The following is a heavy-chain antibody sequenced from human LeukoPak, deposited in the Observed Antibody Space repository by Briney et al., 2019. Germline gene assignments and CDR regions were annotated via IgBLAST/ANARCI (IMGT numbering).Heavy chain of an antibody. CDR1: GYTFTSYA. CDR3: ARSYCSGDNCPGYFDY. D-gene: IGHD2-15*01. CDR2: INTNTGNP. Sequence: ASVKVSCKASGYTFTSYAKNWVRQAPGQGLEWMGWINTNTGNPTYAQGFTGRFVFSLDTSVSTAYLQISSLKAEDTAVYYCARSYCSGDNCPGYFDYWGQGTLVTVSS. V-gene: IGHV7-4-1*02. J-gene: IGHJ4*02.